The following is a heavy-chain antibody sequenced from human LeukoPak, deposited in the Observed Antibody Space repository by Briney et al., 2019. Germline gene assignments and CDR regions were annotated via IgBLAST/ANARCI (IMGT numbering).Heavy chain of an antibody. CDR2: ISGSGVNT. CDR3: ARGRGLPVRPPNEGFLDY. Sequence: GGSLRLSCAASGFTFSSHTMSWVRQAPGKGLEWVSGISGSGVNTYYANSVKGRFTISRDKFMNTLYLQMDSLRAEDTAVYYCARGRGLPVRPPNEGFLDYWGRGTLVTVSS. J-gene: IGHJ4*02. V-gene: IGHV3-23*01. D-gene: IGHD6-6*01. CDR1: GFTFSSHT.